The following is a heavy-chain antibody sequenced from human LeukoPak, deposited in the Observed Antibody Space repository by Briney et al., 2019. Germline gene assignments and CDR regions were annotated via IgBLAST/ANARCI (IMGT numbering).Heavy chain of an antibody. Sequence: SQTLSLTCTVSGGSISSGDYYWSWIRQPPGKGLEWVGYISYSGSTNYNPSLKSRVTISVDTSKNQFSLKLSSVTAADTAVYYCARAPLWFGELGYYGMDVWGQGTTVTVSS. CDR2: ISYSGST. CDR1: GGSISSGDYY. V-gene: IGHV4-61*08. J-gene: IGHJ6*02. D-gene: IGHD3-10*01. CDR3: ARAPLWFGELGYYGMDV.